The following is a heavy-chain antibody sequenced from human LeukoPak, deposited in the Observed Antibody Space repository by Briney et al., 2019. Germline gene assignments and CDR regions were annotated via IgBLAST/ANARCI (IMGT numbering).Heavy chain of an antibody. J-gene: IGHJ4*02. V-gene: IGHV4-4*02. CDR2: IHQTGST. D-gene: IGHD6-19*01. CDR1: GGSISSSHW. Sequence: SETLSLTCAVSGGSISSSHWWSWVRQPPGKGLEWIGEIHQTGSTNYNPSLRSRGSISLDKAKNQFTLNLNSVTAADTAVYYCARGPRSSGSFSIDFWGQGTLVTVSS. CDR3: ARGPRSSGSFSIDF.